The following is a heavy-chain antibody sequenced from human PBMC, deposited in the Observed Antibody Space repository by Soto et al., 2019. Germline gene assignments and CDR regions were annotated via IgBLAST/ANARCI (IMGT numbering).Heavy chain of an antibody. V-gene: IGHV4-4*02. J-gene: IGHJ5*01. CDR1: GDSIKTETW. CDR3: AREGRLQWFES. Sequence: QVHLQESGPGLVKPSETLSLTCAVSGDSIKTETWWSWLRQLPGTGLEWSGEIKHTGDANANTALRSRVFMSVVRTKNQFFLNLRSVSAADPAVYFCAREGRLQWFESWGQGTLVTVSS. CDR2: IKHTGDA.